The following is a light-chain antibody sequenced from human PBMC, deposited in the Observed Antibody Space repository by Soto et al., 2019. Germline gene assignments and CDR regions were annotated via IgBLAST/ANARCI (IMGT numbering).Light chain of an antibody. V-gene: IGKV1-13*02. J-gene: IGKJ4*01. CDR2: DAS. Sequence: AIQLTQSPSSLSASVGDRVTITCRASQGISSALAWYQQKPGKAPKLLIYDASSLESGVPSRFSGSGFGTDFTFTLSSLQPEDFATYYCQQFNIYPLTFGGGTKV. CDR3: QQFNIYPLT. CDR1: QGISSA.